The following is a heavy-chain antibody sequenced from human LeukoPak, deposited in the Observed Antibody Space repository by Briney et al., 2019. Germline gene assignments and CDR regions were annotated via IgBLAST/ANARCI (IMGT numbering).Heavy chain of an antibody. J-gene: IGHJ4*02. V-gene: IGHV3-23*01. CDR1: GFTFSSYS. CDR3: ARVVWGRYYYDSSGYYTGYYFDY. Sequence: PGGSLRLSCAASGFTFSSYSMNWVRQAPGKGLEWVSAISGSGGSTYYADSVKGRFTISRDNSKNTLYLQMSSLRAEDTAVYYCARVVWGRYYYDSSGYYTGYYFDYWGQGTLVTVSS. D-gene: IGHD3-22*01. CDR2: ISGSGGST.